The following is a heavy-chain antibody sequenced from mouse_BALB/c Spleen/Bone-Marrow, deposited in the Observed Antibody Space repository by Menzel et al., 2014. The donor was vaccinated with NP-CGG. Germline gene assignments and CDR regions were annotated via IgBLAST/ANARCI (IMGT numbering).Heavy chain of an antibody. V-gene: IGHV3-8*02. D-gene: IGHD1-2*01. CDR2: ISYSGNA. Sequence: VQLQQSGPSLVKPSQTLSLTCSVTGDSINGSYWNWIRKFPGNKLEYMGYISYSGNAYYNPSLKSRISLTRDTSKNQYFLRLNSVTTEDTATYFCARGNGYHFDYWGQGTTLTVSS. CDR1: GDSINGSY. J-gene: IGHJ2*01. CDR3: ARGNGYHFDY.